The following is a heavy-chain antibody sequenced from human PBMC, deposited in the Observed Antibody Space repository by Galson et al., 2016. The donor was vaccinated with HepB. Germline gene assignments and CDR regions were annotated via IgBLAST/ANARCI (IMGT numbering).Heavy chain of an antibody. J-gene: IGHJ6*03. Sequence: SLRLSCAASGFTFSTYGMHWVRQAPGKGLEWVALISYDGKSESYADSVKGRVTISRDNSKNTVYLQMNTLRADDTAVYYCAKVGGDSGYNFLVDKYFYMDVRGKGTTVTVSS. CDR3: AKVGGDSGYNFLVDKYFYMDV. D-gene: IGHD5-24*01. CDR1: GFTFSTYG. V-gene: IGHV3-30*18. CDR2: ISYDGKSE.